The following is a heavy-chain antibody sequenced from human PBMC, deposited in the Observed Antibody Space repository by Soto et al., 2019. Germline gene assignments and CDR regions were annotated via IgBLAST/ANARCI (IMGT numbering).Heavy chain of an antibody. CDR2: ISYDGSNK. V-gene: IGHV3-30*18. Sequence: QVQLVESGGGVVQPGRSLRLSCAASGFTFSSYGMHWVRQAPGKGLEWVAVISYDGSNKYYADSVKGRFTISRDNSKNTLYLQMNSLRAEDTAVYYCSKDRGLVVVDHYFDYWGQGTLVTVSS. CDR1: GFTFSSYG. CDR3: SKDRGLVVVDHYFDY. D-gene: IGHD2-15*01. J-gene: IGHJ4*02.